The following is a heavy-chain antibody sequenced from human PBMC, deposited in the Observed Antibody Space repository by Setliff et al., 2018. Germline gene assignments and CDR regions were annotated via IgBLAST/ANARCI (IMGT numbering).Heavy chain of an antibody. V-gene: IGHV3-11*04. Sequence: SLRLSCAASGFTFSDYYMSWIRQAPGKGLEWVSYISSSGSTIYYADSVKVRFTISRDNAKNSLYLQMKSLRAEDMGVYYCAREGVGVGATDFDYWGQGTLVTVSS. CDR1: GFTFSDYY. J-gene: IGHJ4*02. CDR2: ISSSGSTI. D-gene: IGHD1-26*01. CDR3: AREGVGVGATDFDY.